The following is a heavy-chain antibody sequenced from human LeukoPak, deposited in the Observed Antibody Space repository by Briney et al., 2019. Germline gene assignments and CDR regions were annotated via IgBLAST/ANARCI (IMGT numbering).Heavy chain of an antibody. CDR2: ISSSSSYI. Sequence: GGSLRLSCAASGFCLSSYAMNWVRQAPGKGLEWVSSISSSSSYIYYADSVKGRFTISRDNAKNSLYLQMNSLRAEDTAVYYCARSPRGSHYMDVWGKGTTVTVSS. J-gene: IGHJ6*03. D-gene: IGHD3-16*01. CDR3: ARSPRGSHYMDV. V-gene: IGHV3-21*01. CDR1: GFCLSSYA.